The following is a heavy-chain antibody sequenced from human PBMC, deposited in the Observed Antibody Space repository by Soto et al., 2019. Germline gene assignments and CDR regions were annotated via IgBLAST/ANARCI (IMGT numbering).Heavy chain of an antibody. CDR1: GFTFSSYG. CDR3: ARDLGWPHVGTPPDFDY. V-gene: IGHV3-33*01. D-gene: IGHD6-13*01. Sequence: GGSLRLSCAASGFTFSSYGMHWVRQAPGKGLEWVAVIWYDGSNKYYADSVKGRFTISRDNSKNTLYLQMNSLRAEDTAVYYCARDLGWPHVGTPPDFDYWGQGTLVTVSS. J-gene: IGHJ4*02. CDR2: IWYDGSNK.